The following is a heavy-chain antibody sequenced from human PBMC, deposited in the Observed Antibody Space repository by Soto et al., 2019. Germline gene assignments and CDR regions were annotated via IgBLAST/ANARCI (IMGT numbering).Heavy chain of an antibody. V-gene: IGHV4-34*01. Sequence: PSETLSLTCAVYGGSFSGYYWSWIRQPPGKGLEWIGEINHSGSTNYNPSLKSRVTISVDTSKNQFSLKLSSVTAADTAVYYCARERRYYDFWSGERRKNYYYYMDVWGKGTTVTVSS. CDR3: ARERRYYDFWSGERRKNYYYYMDV. CDR2: INHSGST. CDR1: GGSFSGYY. J-gene: IGHJ6*03. D-gene: IGHD3-3*01.